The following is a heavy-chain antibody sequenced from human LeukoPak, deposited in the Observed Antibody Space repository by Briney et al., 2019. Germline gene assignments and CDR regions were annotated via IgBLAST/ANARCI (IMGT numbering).Heavy chain of an antibody. Sequence: SETLSLTCAVSGYSISSGYYWGWIRQPPGKGVEWIGSIYHSGSTYYNPSLKSRVTISVDTSKNQFSLKLSSVTAADTAVYYCARHIAVAALWFDPWGQGTLVTVSS. J-gene: IGHJ5*02. CDR2: IYHSGST. CDR1: GYSISSGYY. CDR3: ARHIAVAALWFDP. V-gene: IGHV4-38-2*01. D-gene: IGHD6-19*01.